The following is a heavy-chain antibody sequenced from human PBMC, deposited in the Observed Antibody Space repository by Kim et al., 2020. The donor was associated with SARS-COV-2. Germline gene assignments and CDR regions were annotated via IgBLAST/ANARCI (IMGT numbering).Heavy chain of an antibody. CDR3: AKDYLEVSDDYYYYGMDV. J-gene: IGHJ6*02. Sequence: GGSLRLSCAASGFTFGDYAMHWVRQAPGKGLEWVSGISCNSGSIDYADSVKGRFTISRDNTKNSLYLQMNSLRAEDTALYYCAKDYLEVSDDYYYYGMDVWGHATTLSLS. V-gene: IGHV3-9*01. CDR1: GFTFGDYA. CDR2: ISCNSGSI.